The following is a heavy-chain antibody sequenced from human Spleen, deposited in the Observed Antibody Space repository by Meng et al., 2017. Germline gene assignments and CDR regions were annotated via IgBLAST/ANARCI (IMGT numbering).Heavy chain of an antibody. V-gene: IGHV4-34*01. J-gene: IGHJ4*02. CDR2: INHSGST. CDR3: ARGPTTMAHDFDY. Sequence: QVRLQHWGAGLLKPSEPLSLTCVVSGGSFSDYYWSWIRQPPGKGLEWIGEINHSGSTNYNPSLESRATISVDTSQNNLSLKLSSVTAADSAVYYCARGPTTMAHDFDYWGQGTLVTVSS. CDR1: GGSFSDYY. D-gene: IGHD4-11*01.